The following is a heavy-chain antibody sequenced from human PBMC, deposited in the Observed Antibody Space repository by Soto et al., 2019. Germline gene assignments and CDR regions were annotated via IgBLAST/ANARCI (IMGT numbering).Heavy chain of an antibody. CDR2: INVYDGNT. Sequence: QVQLVQSGAEVKKPGASVKLSCKASGYTFTNYAVTWVRQAPGQGLEWMGWINVYDGNTKDAQKFQGRVTMTTDTSTNTVYMELRSLTSDDTAVYYCARDGVAVTTGSSGYWGQGTLVTVSS. D-gene: IGHD4-4*01. V-gene: IGHV1-18*01. CDR1: GYTFTNYA. J-gene: IGHJ4*02. CDR3: ARDGVAVTTGSSGY.